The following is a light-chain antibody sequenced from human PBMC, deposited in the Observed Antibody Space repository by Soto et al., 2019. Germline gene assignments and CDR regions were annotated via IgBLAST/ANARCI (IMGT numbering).Light chain of an antibody. J-gene: IGLJ1*01. CDR1: TSDVGTY. Sequence: QSALTQPRSVSGSPGQSVTISCTGTTSDVGTYVSWYQQHPDKAPKLMIHDVDKRPSGVPDRFSGSKSGNTASLTISGLQAEDEADSYCCSYAGSYVFGAGTKLTVL. CDR3: CSYAGSYV. CDR2: DVD. V-gene: IGLV2-11*01.